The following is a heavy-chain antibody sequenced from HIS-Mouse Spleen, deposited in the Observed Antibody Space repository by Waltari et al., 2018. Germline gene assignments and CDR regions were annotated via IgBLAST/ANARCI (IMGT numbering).Heavy chain of an antibody. CDR3: AREIPYSSSWYDWYFDL. J-gene: IGHJ2*01. V-gene: IGHV4-39*07. D-gene: IGHD6-13*01. Sequence: QLQLQESGPGLVKPSETLSLTCTVPGGSIRSSRYYWRWLRQPPGKGLEWIGSIYYSGSTYYNPSLKSRVTISVDTSKNQFSLKLSSVTAADTAVYYCAREIPYSSSWYDWYFDLWGRGTLVTVSS. CDR1: GGSIRSSRYY. CDR2: IYYSGST.